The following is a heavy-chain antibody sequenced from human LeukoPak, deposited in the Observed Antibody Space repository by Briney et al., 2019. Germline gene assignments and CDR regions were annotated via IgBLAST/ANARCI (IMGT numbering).Heavy chain of an antibody. V-gene: IGHV4-61*08. CDR3: ARVGGTNYYYYGMDV. CDR1: GGSVSSNGYF. Sequence: PSETLSLTCTVSGGSVSSNGYFWNWIRQPPGKGLEWIGYIYNRGSTNYNPSLKSRVTISVDTSNNQFSLRLSSVTAADTAVYYCARVGGTNYYYYGMDVWGQGTTVTVSS. J-gene: IGHJ6*02. CDR2: IYNRGST. D-gene: IGHD1-1*01.